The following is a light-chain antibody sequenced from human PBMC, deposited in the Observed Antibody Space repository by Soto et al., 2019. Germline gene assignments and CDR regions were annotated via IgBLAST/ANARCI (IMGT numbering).Light chain of an antibody. V-gene: IGKV3-15*01. CDR3: QQDNNWWT. J-gene: IGKJ1*01. CDR1: QSVSSN. CDR2: CAS. Sequence: EIVMTQSPATLSVSPGERATLSCRASQSVSSNLAWYQQKPGQAPRLLIYCASTRATGIPARFSGSGSGTEFTLTISSLQSEDFAVYYCQQDNNWWTFGQGTKVEIK.